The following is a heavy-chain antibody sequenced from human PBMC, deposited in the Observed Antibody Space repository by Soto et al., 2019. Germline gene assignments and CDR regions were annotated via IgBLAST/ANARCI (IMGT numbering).Heavy chain of an antibody. CDR1: GFTFSSYG. V-gene: IGHV3-30*03. Sequence: GGSLRLSCAASGFTFSSYGVNWVRQAPGKGLEWVAVISYDGSNKYYADSVKGRFTISRDNSKNTLYLQMNSLRAEDTAVYYCARGAPLYYDFWSGYYRTWGQGTLVTGSS. CDR2: ISYDGSNK. D-gene: IGHD3-3*01. J-gene: IGHJ5*02. CDR3: ARGAPLYYDFWSGYYRT.